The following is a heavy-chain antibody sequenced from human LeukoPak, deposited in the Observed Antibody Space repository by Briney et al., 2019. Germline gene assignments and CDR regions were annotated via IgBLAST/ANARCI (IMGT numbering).Heavy chain of an antibody. CDR1: GYSISSGYY. D-gene: IGHD3-3*01. CDR2: IYHSASS. Sequence: SETLSLTCTVSGYSISSGYYWGWIRQPPGKGLEWIGTIYHSASSYYNPSLKSRVTIFIDTSKNQFSLKLRSVTAADTAVYYCARARFLEWSPNWFDPWGHGTLVTVSS. J-gene: IGHJ5*02. CDR3: ARARFLEWSPNWFDP. V-gene: IGHV4-38-2*02.